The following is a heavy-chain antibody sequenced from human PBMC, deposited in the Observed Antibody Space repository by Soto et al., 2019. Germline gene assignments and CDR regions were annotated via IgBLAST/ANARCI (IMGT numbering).Heavy chain of an antibody. CDR3: AKDIVNFAGYYYYGMDV. J-gene: IGHJ6*02. CDR1: GFTFSSYG. Sequence: PGGSLRLSCAASGFTFSSYGMHWVRQAPGKGLEWVAVISYDGSNKYYADSVKGRFTISRDNSKNTLYLQMNSLRAEDTAVYYCAKDIVNFAGYYYYGMDVWGQGTTVTVSS. D-gene: IGHD3-16*02. CDR2: ISYDGSNK. V-gene: IGHV3-30*18.